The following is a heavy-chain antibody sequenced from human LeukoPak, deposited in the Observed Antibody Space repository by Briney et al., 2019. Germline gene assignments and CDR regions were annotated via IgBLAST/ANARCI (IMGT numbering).Heavy chain of an antibody. CDR2: IYYSGST. CDR3: ARDSHGYNFDY. CDR1: GGSISSYY. Sequence: SETLSLTCTVSGGSISSYYWSWIRQPPGKGLEWIGYIYYSGSTNYNPSLKSRVTISVDTSKNQFSVKLSSVTAADTAVYYCARDSHGYNFDYWGQGTLVTVSS. D-gene: IGHD5-24*01. J-gene: IGHJ4*02. V-gene: IGHV4-59*01.